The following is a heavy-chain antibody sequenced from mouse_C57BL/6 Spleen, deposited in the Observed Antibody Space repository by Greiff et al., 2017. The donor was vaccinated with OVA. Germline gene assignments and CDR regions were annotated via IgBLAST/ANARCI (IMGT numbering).Heavy chain of an antibody. V-gene: IGHV1-50*01. Sequence: QVQLQQPGAELVKPGASVKLSCKASGYTFTSYWMQWVKQRPGQGLEWIGEIAPSDSYTNYNTKFKGKATLTVDTSSSTAYMQLSSLTSEDSAVYYCARSYGYDKDAMDYWGQGTSVTVSS. CDR1: GYTFTSYW. D-gene: IGHD2-2*01. CDR2: IAPSDSYT. J-gene: IGHJ4*01. CDR3: ARSYGYDKDAMDY.